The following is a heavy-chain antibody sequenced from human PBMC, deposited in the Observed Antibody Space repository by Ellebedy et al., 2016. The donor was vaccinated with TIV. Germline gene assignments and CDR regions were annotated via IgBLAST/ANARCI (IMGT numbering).Heavy chain of an antibody. CDR3: ASHGPGDYLYGMDV. J-gene: IGHJ6*02. V-gene: IGHV1-69*06. CDR2: IIPIFGTA. CDR1: GGTFSSYA. Sequence: SVKVSXXASGGTFSSYAISWVRQAPGQGLEWMGGIIPIFGTANYAQKFQGRVTITADKSTSTAYMELSSLRSEDTAVYYCASHGPGDYLYGMDVWGQGTTVTVSS.